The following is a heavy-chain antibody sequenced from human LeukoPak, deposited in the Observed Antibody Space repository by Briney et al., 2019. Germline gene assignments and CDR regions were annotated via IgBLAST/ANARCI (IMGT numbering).Heavy chain of an antibody. Sequence: SETLSLTCTVSGYSISSGYYWGWIRPPPGKGVEWIGSIYHSGSTYYNPSLKRRVTISGDTSKNHFSLKLNSVTAADTAVYYCARGGVVAATPGDYWGQGTLVTVSS. CDR2: IYHSGST. CDR3: ARGGVVAATPGDY. CDR1: GYSISSGYY. J-gene: IGHJ4*02. D-gene: IGHD2-15*01. V-gene: IGHV4-38-2*02.